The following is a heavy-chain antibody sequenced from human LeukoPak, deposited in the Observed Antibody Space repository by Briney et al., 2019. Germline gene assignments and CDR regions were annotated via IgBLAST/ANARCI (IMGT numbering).Heavy chain of an antibody. Sequence: ASVKVSRKTSGYTFSTYDINWLRQPAAQGLEWMGWMNPNSANTGFAQKFQGRAAITTDTSTATAYLELSGLTSEDTAVYYCARAIRYQLLSDYWGQGTLVTVSS. J-gene: IGHJ4*02. CDR3: ARAIRYQLLSDY. V-gene: IGHV1-8*02. D-gene: IGHD2-2*01. CDR2: MNPNSANT. CDR1: GYTFSTYD.